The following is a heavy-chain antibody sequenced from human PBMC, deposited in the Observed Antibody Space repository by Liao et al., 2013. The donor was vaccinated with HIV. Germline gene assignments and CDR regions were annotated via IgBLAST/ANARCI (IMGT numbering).Heavy chain of an antibody. Sequence: QVRLEEWGAGLLKPSETLSLTCAVYGGSFSDLYWSWIRQSPGKGLEWIGEIDLGGRTNYNPSLKSRVIISIDTVKVQVSLKVTSLTAADTAMYYCASQFGATGWDTAFDIWGLGTMVTVSS. V-gene: IGHV4-34*02. CDR2: IDLGGRT. CDR1: GGSFSDLY. CDR3: ASQFGATGWDTAFDI. D-gene: IGHD6-13*01. J-gene: IGHJ3*02.